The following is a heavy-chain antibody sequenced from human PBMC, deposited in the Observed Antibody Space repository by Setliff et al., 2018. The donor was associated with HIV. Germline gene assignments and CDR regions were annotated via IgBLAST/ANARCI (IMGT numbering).Heavy chain of an antibody. CDR2: IGGSGDST. J-gene: IGHJ5*02. D-gene: IGHD6-19*01. CDR3: ARDLYSSGCSWLDP. V-gene: IGHV3-23*01. CDR1: GFSFRIYA. Sequence: GGSLRLSCAASGFSFRIYAMSWVRQAPGKGLEWVSNIGGSGDSTYYADSVKGRFTISRDNSKNTLYLQMNSLRGDDTAVYYCARDLYSSGCSWLDPWGQGTLVTVSS.